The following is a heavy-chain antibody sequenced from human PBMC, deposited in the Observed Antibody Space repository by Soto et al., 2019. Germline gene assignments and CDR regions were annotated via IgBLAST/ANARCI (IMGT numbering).Heavy chain of an antibody. CDR2: INPGRGLT. CDR1: GYSFSNFY. J-gene: IGHJ4*02. V-gene: IGHV1-46*01. D-gene: IGHD2-15*01. CDR3: ARDAVPIAGRSHYFDY. Sequence: QVQLVQSGAEVKTPGASVSVSCKASGYSFSNFYIHWVRQAPGQGLEWIGVINPGRGLTTYAQSFQERVTLTSDTCTSTVYMDLNSLRSEDTAIYYCARDAVPIAGRSHYFDYWGQGSQVTVSS.